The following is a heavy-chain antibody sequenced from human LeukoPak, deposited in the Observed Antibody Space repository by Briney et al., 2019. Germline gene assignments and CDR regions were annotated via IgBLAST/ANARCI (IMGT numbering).Heavy chain of an antibody. CDR1: GFTFSSYG. V-gene: IGHV3-21*01. J-gene: IGHJ5*02. CDR3: ARDRGYYYEMANWFDP. D-gene: IGHD3-22*01. Sequence: PGGSLRLSCAASGFTFSSYGMHWVRQAPGKGLEWVSSISSSSSYIYYADSVKGRFTISRDNAKNSLYLQMNSLRAEDTAVYYCARDRGYYYEMANWFDPWGQGTLVTVSS. CDR2: ISSSSSYI.